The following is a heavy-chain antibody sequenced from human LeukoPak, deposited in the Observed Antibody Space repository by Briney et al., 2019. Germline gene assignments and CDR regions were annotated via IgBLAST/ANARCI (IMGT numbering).Heavy chain of an antibody. V-gene: IGHV1-2*02. CDR1: GYTFTGYY. D-gene: IGHD6-19*01. CDR3: ARDAYSSGWFDRGNWFDP. Sequence: GASVKVSCKASGYTFTGYYMHWVRQAPGQGLEWMGRINPNSGGTNYAQKFQGRVTMTRDTSISTAYMELSRLRSDDTAVYYCARDAYSSGWFDRGNWFDPWGQGTLVTVSS. J-gene: IGHJ5*02. CDR2: INPNSGGT.